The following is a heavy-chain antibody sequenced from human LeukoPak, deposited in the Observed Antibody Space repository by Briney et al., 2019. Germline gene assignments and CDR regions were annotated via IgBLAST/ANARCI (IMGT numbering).Heavy chain of an antibody. D-gene: IGHD2-15*01. Sequence: SETLSLTCTVSGGSISRFYWSWIRQPPGKGLEWIGYIYYSRSTNYNPSLESRVTISVDTSKNQFSLKLSSVTAADTAVYYCARGVSFFDYWGQGTLVTVSS. CDR1: GGSISRFY. CDR3: ARGVSFFDY. CDR2: IYYSRST. J-gene: IGHJ4*02. V-gene: IGHV4-59*01.